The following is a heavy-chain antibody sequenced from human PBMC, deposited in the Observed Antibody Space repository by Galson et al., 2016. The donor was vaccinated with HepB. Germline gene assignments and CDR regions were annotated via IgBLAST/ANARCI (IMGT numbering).Heavy chain of an antibody. CDR2: IDGKDDTT. Sequence: SLRLSCAASGFTFRSSSTSWVRQAPGKGLEWVAAIDGKDDTTYYADSVKGHFIISRDSSKNTLYLEMNTLRAEDTALYYCAKGGDYDNWGQGALVTVSS. V-gene: IGHV3-23*01. CDR1: GFTFRSSS. CDR3: AKGGDYDN. D-gene: IGHD4-11*01. J-gene: IGHJ4*02.